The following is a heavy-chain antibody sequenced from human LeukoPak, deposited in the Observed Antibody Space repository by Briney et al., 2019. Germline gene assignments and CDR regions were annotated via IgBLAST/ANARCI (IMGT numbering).Heavy chain of an antibody. J-gene: IGHJ5*02. D-gene: IGHD3-10*01. V-gene: IGHV5-51*01. CDR2: IYPGDSDT. Sequence: GESLKISCKGSGYSFTSYWVGWVRQMPGKGLEWMGIIYPGDSDTRYSPSLQGQVTISADKSITTAYLQWSSLKASDTAMYYCARHSSVYGSGSGGFDPWGQGTLVTVSS. CDR1: GYSFTSYW. CDR3: ARHSSVYGSGSGGFDP.